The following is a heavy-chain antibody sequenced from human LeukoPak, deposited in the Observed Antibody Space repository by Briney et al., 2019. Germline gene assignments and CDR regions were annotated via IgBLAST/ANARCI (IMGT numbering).Heavy chain of an antibody. CDR3: AKVYYYDSSGYSIYDAFDI. CDR2: ISGSGGST. V-gene: IGHV3-23*01. D-gene: IGHD3-22*01. J-gene: IGHJ3*02. CDR1: GFTFSSYA. Sequence: GGFLRLSCAASGFTFSSYAMSWVRQAPGKGLEWVSAISGSGGSTYYADSVKGRFTISRDNSKNTLYLQMNSLRAEDTAVYYCAKVYYYDSSGYSIYDAFDIWGQGTMVTVSS.